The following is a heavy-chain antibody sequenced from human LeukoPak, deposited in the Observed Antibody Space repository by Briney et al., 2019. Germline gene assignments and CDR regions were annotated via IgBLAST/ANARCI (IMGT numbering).Heavy chain of an antibody. J-gene: IGHJ4*02. Sequence: EASVKVSCKASGGTFSSYAISWVRQAPGQGLEWMGGIIPIFGTANYAQKFQGRVTITTDESTSTAYMELSSLRSDDTAVYYCARHIAAAANYFDYWGQGTLVTVSS. CDR1: GGTFSSYA. V-gene: IGHV1-69*05. CDR2: IIPIFGTA. D-gene: IGHD6-13*01. CDR3: ARHIAAAANYFDY.